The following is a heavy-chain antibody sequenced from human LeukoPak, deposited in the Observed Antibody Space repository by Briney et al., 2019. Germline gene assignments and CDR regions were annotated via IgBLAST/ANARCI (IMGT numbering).Heavy chain of an antibody. J-gene: IGHJ4*02. V-gene: IGHV4-4*07. Sequence: TSETLSLTCTVSGGSIRNYYWSWIRQSPGKGLEWIGRIYTSGSTNYNPSLKSRVTMSVDTSKNQFSLKLSSVTAADTAVYYCARVGYSSSYDYWGQGTLVTVSS. CDR1: GGSIRNYY. CDR3: ARVGYSSSYDY. D-gene: IGHD6-13*01. CDR2: IYTSGST.